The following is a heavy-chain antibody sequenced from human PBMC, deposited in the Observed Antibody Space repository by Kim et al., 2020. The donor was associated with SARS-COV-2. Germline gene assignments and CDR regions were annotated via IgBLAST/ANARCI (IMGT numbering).Heavy chain of an antibody. CDR3: ARGRVSAHDAFDI. J-gene: IGHJ3*02. V-gene: IGHV4-34*01. Sequence: YTPPLTSRVTISVDTSKIQFSLNLSSVTAADTAVYSCARGRVSAHDAFDIWGQGTMVTVSS. D-gene: IGHD2-8*01.